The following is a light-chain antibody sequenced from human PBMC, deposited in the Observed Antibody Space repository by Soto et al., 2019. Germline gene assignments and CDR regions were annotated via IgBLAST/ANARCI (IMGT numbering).Light chain of an antibody. J-gene: IGLJ2*01. V-gene: IGLV2-11*01. CDR1: SSDVGGYNY. CDR2: DVS. Sequence: QSVLTQPRSVSGSPGQSGTISCTGTSSDVGGYNYVSWYQQHPGKAPKLMIYDVSKRPSGVPDRFSGSKSGNTASLTISGLQAEDEADYYCCSHAGSYTLVVFGGGTKLTVL. CDR3: CSHAGSYTLVV.